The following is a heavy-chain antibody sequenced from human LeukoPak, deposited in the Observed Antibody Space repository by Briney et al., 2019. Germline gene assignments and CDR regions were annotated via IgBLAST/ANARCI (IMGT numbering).Heavy chain of an antibody. Sequence: GGSLRLSCAASGFTFSSYSMNWVRQAPGKGLEWVSFISSSSSYIYYADSVKGRFSISRDNAKNSLYLQMNSLRAEDTAVYYCARDLLGWELHYFDYWGQGTLVTVSS. V-gene: IGHV3-21*01. CDR1: GFTFSSYS. CDR2: ISSSSSYI. CDR3: ARDLLGWELHYFDY. D-gene: IGHD1-26*01. J-gene: IGHJ4*02.